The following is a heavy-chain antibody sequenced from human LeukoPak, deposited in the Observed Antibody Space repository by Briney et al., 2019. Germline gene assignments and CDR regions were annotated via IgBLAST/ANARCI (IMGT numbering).Heavy chain of an antibody. Sequence: GGSLRLSCVASGFTFSNAWMSWVRQAPGKGLEWVGRIKSKTDGGTTDYAAPVKGRFTISRDDSKNTLYLQMNSLKTEDTAVYYCARDPTYYLRYGYFDSWGQGTLVTVSS. CDR3: ARDPTYYLRYGYFDS. J-gene: IGHJ4*02. CDR1: GFTFSNAW. CDR2: IKSKTDGGTT. D-gene: IGHD1-26*01. V-gene: IGHV3-15*01.